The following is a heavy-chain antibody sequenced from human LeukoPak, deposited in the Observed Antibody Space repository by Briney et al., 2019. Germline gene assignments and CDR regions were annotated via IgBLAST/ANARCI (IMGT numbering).Heavy chain of an antibody. CDR2: ISGSGGST. D-gene: IGHD3-9*01. CDR3: AKVFKNYDILADYYGMDV. Sequence: GGSLRLSCAASGFTFSSYAMSWVRQAPGKGLEWVSAISGSGGSTYYADSVKGRFTISRDNSKNTLYLQMNSLRAEDTAVYYCAKVFKNYDILADYYGMDVWGKGTTVTVSS. CDR1: GFTFSSYA. J-gene: IGHJ6*04. V-gene: IGHV3-23*01.